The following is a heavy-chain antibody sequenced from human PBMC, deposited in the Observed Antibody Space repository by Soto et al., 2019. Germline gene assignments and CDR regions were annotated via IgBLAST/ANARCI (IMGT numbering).Heavy chain of an antibody. CDR1: GFTVSSNY. Sequence: GGSLRLSCAASGFTVSSNYMSWVRQAPGKGLEWASIIYSGGSTYYADSVKDRFTISRDNSKNTLYLQMNSLRAEDTAVYYCAYLTTPARRTFDYWGQGTLVTVS. D-gene: IGHD4-17*01. V-gene: IGHV3-66*01. J-gene: IGHJ4*02. CDR3: AYLTTPARRTFDY. CDR2: IYSGGST.